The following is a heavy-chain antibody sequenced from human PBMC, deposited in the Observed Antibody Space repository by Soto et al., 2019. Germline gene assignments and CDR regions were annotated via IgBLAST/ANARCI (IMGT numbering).Heavy chain of an antibody. Sequence: QVQLQESGPGLVRPSQTLSLTCTVSRGSISNSDYYWSWLRQPPGRGLEWLGYIFDSGHTFYNPSLKSRATISEDTSKNQFSLRVRSVTAADTAVYYCARTAPEWLLTFDYWGQGALVTVSS. V-gene: IGHV4-30-4*01. CDR3: ARTAPEWLLTFDY. J-gene: IGHJ4*02. D-gene: IGHD3-3*01. CDR2: IFDSGHT. CDR1: RGSISNSDYY.